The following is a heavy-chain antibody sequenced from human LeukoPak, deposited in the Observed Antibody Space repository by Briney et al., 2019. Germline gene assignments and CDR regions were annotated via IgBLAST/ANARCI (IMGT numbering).Heavy chain of an antibody. D-gene: IGHD6-13*01. CDR3: ARVDSSSWYRGNYYMDV. V-gene: IGHV4-30-4*07. J-gene: IGHJ6*03. CDR1: GGSISSGGYS. CDR2: IYYSGSA. Sequence: SQTLSLTCAVSGGSISSGGYSWSWIRQPPGKGLEWIGYIYYSGSADYNPSLKSRVTISVDTSKNQFSLKLSSVTAADTAVYYCARVDSSSWYRGNYYMDVWGKGTTVTISS.